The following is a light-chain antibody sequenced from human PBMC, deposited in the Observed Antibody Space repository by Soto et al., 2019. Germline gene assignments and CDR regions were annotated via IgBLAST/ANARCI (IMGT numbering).Light chain of an antibody. CDR3: SSYGGSNIPYV. Sequence: QSVLTQPPSVSAAPGQKVTISCSGSSSNIGNNYVSWYQHLPGTAPKLLIYENTKRPSGVPDRFSGSKSGNTATLTVSGLQAEDEADYYCSSYGGSNIPYVFGTGTKVTXL. CDR1: SSNIGNNY. V-gene: IGLV1-51*02. J-gene: IGLJ1*01. CDR2: ENT.